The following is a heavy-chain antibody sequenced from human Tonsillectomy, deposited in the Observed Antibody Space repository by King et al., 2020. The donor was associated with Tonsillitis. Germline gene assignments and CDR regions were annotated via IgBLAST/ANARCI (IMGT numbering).Heavy chain of an antibody. V-gene: IGHV3-23*04. CDR3: AKDSSGDIVNWFDP. Sequence: VQLVESGGGLVQPGGSLRLSCAASGFTFSSYAMSWVRQAPGKGLEWVSSISVSVGSTYYADSVKGRFTISRDNSKNTLYLQMNSLRAEDTAVYYCAKDSSGDIVNWFDPRGQGTLVTVSS. D-gene: IGHD5-12*01. J-gene: IGHJ5*02. CDR2: ISVSVGST. CDR1: GFTFSSYA.